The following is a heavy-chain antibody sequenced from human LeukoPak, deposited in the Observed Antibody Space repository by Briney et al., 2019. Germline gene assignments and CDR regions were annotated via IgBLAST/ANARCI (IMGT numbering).Heavy chain of an antibody. V-gene: IGHV3-23*01. CDR2: ISGGGANT. CDR1: EFTFNSYA. Sequence: PGGSLRLSCAASEFTFNSYATSWVRQASGKGLEWVSAISGGGANTYYADSVKGRFTISRENSKNTLYLQMNSLRAEDTAVYYCAKSSPYSATYFDYWGQGTLVTVSS. D-gene: IGHD1-26*01. CDR3: AKSSPYSATYFDY. J-gene: IGHJ4*02.